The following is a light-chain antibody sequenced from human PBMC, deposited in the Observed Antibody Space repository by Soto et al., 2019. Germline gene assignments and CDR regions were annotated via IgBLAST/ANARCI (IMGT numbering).Light chain of an antibody. CDR2: AAS. J-gene: IGKJ1*01. Sequence: EIVMTQSPATLSVSPGERATLSCRASQSISRNLAWYQQKPGQAPRLLIYAASTRATGLPARFSGSGSGTEFTLTISSLQSEDFAVYSCQQYNNWPLTFGQGTKVDI. CDR3: QQYNNWPLT. V-gene: IGKV3-15*01. CDR1: QSISRN.